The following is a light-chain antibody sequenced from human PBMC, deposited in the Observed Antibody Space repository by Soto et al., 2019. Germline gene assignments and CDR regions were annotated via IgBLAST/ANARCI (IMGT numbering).Light chain of an antibody. CDR2: GNS. Sequence: QAVFAQPPSVSGAPGQRFTISCTWSSSNIGAGYDVHCYQHVPGTAPRLLIFGNSNRPSGVPDRFSGSKSGHSAFLAITGLQAEDEADYYCQSYDNSLSGSGVFGTGTKVTVL. CDR1: SSNIGAGYD. J-gene: IGLJ1*01. CDR3: QSYDNSLSGSGV. V-gene: IGLV1-40*01.